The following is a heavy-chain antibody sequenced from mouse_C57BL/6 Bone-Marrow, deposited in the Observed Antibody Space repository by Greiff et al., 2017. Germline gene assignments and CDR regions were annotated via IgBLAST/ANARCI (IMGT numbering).Heavy chain of an antibody. CDR1: GYTFTGYW. CDR3: AILYYDYDREYYFDY. CDR2: ILPGSGST. Sequence: QVQLKQSGAELMKPGASVKLSCKATGYTFTGYWIEWVEQRPGHGLEWIGEILPGSGSTNYNEKFKGKATFTADTSSNTAYMQLSSLTTEDSAIYYCAILYYDYDREYYFDYWGQGTTLTVSS. D-gene: IGHD2-4*01. J-gene: IGHJ2*01. V-gene: IGHV1-9*01.